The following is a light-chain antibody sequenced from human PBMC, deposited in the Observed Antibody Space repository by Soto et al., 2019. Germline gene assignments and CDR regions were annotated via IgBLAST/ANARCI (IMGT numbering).Light chain of an antibody. Sequence: EVVMTQSAATLSVSPVYTSTLFCRASQSIGSKLAWYQQKPVQAPRLLXHGASTRATGIPDRFSGSVSGTEFTLTISSLQYEDFAAHYCQQYNEWHPFTFGQGTRLEIK. CDR3: QQYNEWHPFT. CDR2: GAS. V-gene: IGKV3-15*01. CDR1: QSIGSK. J-gene: IGKJ5*01.